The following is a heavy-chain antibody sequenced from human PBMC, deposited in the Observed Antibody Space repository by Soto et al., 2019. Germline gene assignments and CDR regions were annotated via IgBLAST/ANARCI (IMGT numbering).Heavy chain of an antibody. D-gene: IGHD3-10*01. CDR3: ARDAGTALRAFDY. CDR1: GGSISSSNW. CDR2: IYHSGST. Sequence: AETLSLTCAVSGGSISSSNWWSWVRQPPGKGLEWIGEIYHSGSTNYNPSLKSRVTISVDKSKNQFSLKLSSVTAADTAVYYCARDAGTALRAFDYWGQGTLVTVSS. J-gene: IGHJ4*02. V-gene: IGHV4-4*02.